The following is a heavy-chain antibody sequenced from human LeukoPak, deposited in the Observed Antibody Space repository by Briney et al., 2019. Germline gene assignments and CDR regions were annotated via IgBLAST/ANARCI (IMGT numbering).Heavy chain of an antibody. CDR1: GFTFSSYA. V-gene: IGHV3-30-3*01. CDR2: ISYDGSNK. D-gene: IGHD2-8*02. CDR3: ARDGYRYWYYFDY. Sequence: TGRSLRPSCAASGFTFSSYAMHWVRQAPGKGLEWVAVISYDGSNKYYADSVKGRFTISRDNSKNTLYLQMNSLRAEDTAVYYCARDGYRYWYYFDYWGQGTLVTVSS. J-gene: IGHJ4*02.